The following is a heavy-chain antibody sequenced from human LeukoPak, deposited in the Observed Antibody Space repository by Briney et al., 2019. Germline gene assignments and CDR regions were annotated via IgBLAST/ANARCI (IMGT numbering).Heavy chain of an antibody. V-gene: IGHV1-18*01. D-gene: IGHD6-6*01. CDR2: ISTYNDNT. CDR1: GYTFTSYD. CDR3: ARIQSRIIAARPGNPAFDY. J-gene: IGHJ4*02. Sequence: ASVKVSCRASGYTFTSYDISWVRQAPGQGLEWMGWISTYNDNTHYAQKLQGRVTMTTDTSTSTVYMELKSLRSDDTAVYYCARIQSRIIAARPGNPAFDYWGRGTLVTVSS.